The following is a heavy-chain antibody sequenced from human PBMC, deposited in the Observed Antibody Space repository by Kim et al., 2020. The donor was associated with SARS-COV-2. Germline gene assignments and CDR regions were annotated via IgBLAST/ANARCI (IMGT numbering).Heavy chain of an antibody. CDR1: GGSFSGYY. V-gene: IGHV4-34*01. D-gene: IGHD3-10*01. CDR2: INHSGST. J-gene: IGHJ6*02. Sequence: SETLSLTCAVYGGSFSGYYWSWIRQPPGKGLEWIGEINHSGSTNYNPSLKSRVTISVDTSKNQFSLKLSSVTAADTAVYYCAINAGSYYYYGMDVWGQGTTVTVSS. CDR3: AINAGSYYYYGMDV.